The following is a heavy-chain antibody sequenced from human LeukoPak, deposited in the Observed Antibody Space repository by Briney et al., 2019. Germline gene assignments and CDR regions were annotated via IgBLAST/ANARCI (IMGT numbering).Heavy chain of an antibody. J-gene: IGHJ4*02. D-gene: IGHD4-17*01. CDR3: ARGLNRNDYGDYGY. CDR2: IYYTGST. Sequence: PSETLSLTCTVSGGSLSSYYWTWIRQPPGKGLEWIGYIYYTGSTSYNPSLKSRVTISVQTSKNQFSLKLSSVTAADTAVYYCARGLNRNDYGDYGYWGQGTLVTVSS. CDR1: GGSLSSYY. V-gene: IGHV4-59*01.